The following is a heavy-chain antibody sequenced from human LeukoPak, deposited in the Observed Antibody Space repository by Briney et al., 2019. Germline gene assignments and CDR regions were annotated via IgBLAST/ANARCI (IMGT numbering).Heavy chain of an antibody. CDR2: IYTIGST. Sequence: ASQTLSLTCTVSGGSISSGSYYWSWIRQPAGKGLEWIGRIYTIGSTNYNPSLKSRVTISVDTSKNQFSLKLSSVTAADTAVYYCARSSGWYDSWFDPWGQGTLVTVSS. CDR3: ARSSGWYDSWFDP. D-gene: IGHD6-19*01. CDR1: GGSISSGSYY. V-gene: IGHV4-61*02. J-gene: IGHJ5*02.